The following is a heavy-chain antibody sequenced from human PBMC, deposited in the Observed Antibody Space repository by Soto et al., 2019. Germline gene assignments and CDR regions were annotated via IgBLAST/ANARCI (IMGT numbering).Heavy chain of an antibody. J-gene: IGHJ4*02. D-gene: IGHD3-9*01. CDR3: AKDYDIGGVGYFDY. CDR1: GFTFSSYA. V-gene: IGHV3-23*01. CDR2: ISGSGDST. Sequence: EVQLLESGGGLVQPGGSLRLSCAASGFTFSSYAMSWVRQAPGKGLEWVSAISGSGDSTFYADSVKGRFTISRDISKNTLYLQMNSLRAEDTAVYNCAKDYDIGGVGYFDYGGQGTLVTVSS.